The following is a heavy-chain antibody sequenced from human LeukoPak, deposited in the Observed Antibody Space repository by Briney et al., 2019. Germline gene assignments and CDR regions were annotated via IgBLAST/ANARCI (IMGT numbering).Heavy chain of an antibody. CDR2: ISYDGSNK. Sequence: GGSLRLSCAASGFTFSSYGMHWVRQAPGKGLEWVAVISYDGSNKYYADSVKGRFTISRDNSKNTLYLQMNSLRAEDTAVYYCAKDYYYYDSSGYYPYYYYYYMGVWGKGTTVTVSS. D-gene: IGHD3-22*01. CDR1: GFTFSSYG. V-gene: IGHV3-30*18. CDR3: AKDYYYYDSSGYYPYYYYYYMGV. J-gene: IGHJ6*03.